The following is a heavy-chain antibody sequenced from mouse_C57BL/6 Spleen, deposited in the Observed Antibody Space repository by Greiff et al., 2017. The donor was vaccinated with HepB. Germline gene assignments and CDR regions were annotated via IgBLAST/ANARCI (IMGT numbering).Heavy chain of an antibody. J-gene: IGHJ3*01. CDR3: ARERN. CDR1: GYSITSGYY. V-gene: IGHV3-6*01. Sequence: EVKLMESGPGLVKPSQSLSLTCSVTGYSITSGYYWNWIRQFPGNKLEWMGYISYDGSNNYNPSLKNRISITRDTSKNQFFLKLNSVTTEDTATYYCARERNWGQGTLVTVSA. CDR2: ISYDGSN.